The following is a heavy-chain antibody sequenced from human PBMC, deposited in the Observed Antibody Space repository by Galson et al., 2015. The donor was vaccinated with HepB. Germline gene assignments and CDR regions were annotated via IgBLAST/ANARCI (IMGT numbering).Heavy chain of an antibody. J-gene: IGHJ1*01. Sequence: SLRLSCAASGFTFSSYAMSWVRQAPGKGLEWVSAISGSGGSTYYADSMKGRFTISRDNSKNTLYLQMNSLRAEDTAVYYCAKESGYSSSWYRTQHWGQGTLVTVSS. CDR1: GFTFSSYA. D-gene: IGHD6-13*01. V-gene: IGHV3-23*01. CDR2: ISGSGGST. CDR3: AKESGYSSSWYRTQH.